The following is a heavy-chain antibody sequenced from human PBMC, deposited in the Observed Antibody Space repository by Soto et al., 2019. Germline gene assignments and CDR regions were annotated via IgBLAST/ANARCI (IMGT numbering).Heavy chain of an antibody. CDR1: GYTFTGYY. Sequence: QVQLMQSGAEVKKPGASVKVSCKASGYTFTGYYMHWVRQAPEQGLEWMGWINPNSGGTNYAQKFQGWVTMTRDTSISTAYMELSRLRSDDTAVYYCAREGPATTVMTMDVWGQGTTVTVSS. CDR3: AREGPATTVMTMDV. D-gene: IGHD4-17*01. CDR2: INPNSGGT. V-gene: IGHV1-2*04. J-gene: IGHJ6*02.